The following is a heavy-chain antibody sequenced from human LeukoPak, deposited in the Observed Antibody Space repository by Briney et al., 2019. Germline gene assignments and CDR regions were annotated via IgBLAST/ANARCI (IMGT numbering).Heavy chain of an antibody. Sequence: GGSLRLSCAASGFTLDDYGMSWVRQAPGKGLEWVSGTTWSGDRAGYADSVKGRFTISRDNAKNSPYLQMNSLRAEDTALYYCARMGYYGSGSYFDYWGQGTLVTVSS. CDR2: TTWSGDRA. CDR3: ARMGYYGSGSYFDY. D-gene: IGHD3-10*01. CDR1: GFTLDDYG. V-gene: IGHV3-20*04. J-gene: IGHJ4*02.